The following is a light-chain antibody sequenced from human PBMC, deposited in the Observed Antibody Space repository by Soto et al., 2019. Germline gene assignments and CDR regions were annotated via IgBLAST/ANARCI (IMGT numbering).Light chain of an antibody. CDR3: QAGDSVVV. CDR1: KLGDKY. V-gene: IGLV3-1*01. J-gene: IGLJ2*01. Sequence: SYELTQPPSVSVSPGQTASITCSGDKLGDKYACWYQQKPGQSPVLVIYQNSKRPSGIPERFSGSNSGNTATLTISGTQAMDEADYYCQAGDSVVVFGGGTKVTVL. CDR2: QNS.